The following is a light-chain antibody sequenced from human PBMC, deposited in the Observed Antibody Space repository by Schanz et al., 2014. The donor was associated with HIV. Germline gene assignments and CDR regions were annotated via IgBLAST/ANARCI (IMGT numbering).Light chain of an antibody. Sequence: DIQMTQSPSSLSASVGDRVTITCRASQGISNYLAWYQQKPGKVPKLLIYAASSSQSGVPSRFSGSGSGTDFTLTINGLQPEDVATYYCQRYNSAPLSFGGRTKVEIK. CDR1: QGISNY. V-gene: IGKV1-27*01. CDR3: QRYNSAPLS. CDR2: AAS. J-gene: IGKJ4*01.